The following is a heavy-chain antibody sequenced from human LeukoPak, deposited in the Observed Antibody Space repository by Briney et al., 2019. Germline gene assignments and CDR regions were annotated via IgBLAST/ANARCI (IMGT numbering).Heavy chain of an antibody. CDR1: GGSISSYY. CDR2: IYYSGST. D-gene: IGHD3-9*01. J-gene: IGHJ6*03. V-gene: IGHV4-59*01. Sequence: SETLSLTCTVSGGSISSYYWSWIRQPPGKGLEWIGYIYYSGSTNYNPSLKCRVTISVDTSKNQFSLKLSSVTAADTAVYYCARVRGALTGYPYYYYYYYMDVWGKGTTVTISS. CDR3: ARVRGALTGYPYYYYYYYMDV.